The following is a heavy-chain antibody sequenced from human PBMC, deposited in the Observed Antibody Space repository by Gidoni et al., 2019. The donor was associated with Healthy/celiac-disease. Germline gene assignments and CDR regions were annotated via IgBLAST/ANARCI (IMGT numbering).Heavy chain of an antibody. Sequence: VQLVQSGAEEKKPGASVKVSCQASGYTFTSYAMHWVRQAPGQRLEWMGWINAGNGNTKYSQKFQGRVTITRDTSASTAYMELSSLRSEDTAVYYCARDGGRYCTNGVCPSDWFDPWGQGTLVTVSS. V-gene: IGHV1-3*05. CDR3: ARDGGRYCTNGVCPSDWFDP. CDR2: INAGNGNT. J-gene: IGHJ5*02. D-gene: IGHD2-8*01. CDR1: GYTFTSYA.